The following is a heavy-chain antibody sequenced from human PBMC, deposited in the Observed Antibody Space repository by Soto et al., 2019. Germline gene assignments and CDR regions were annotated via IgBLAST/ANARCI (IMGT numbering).Heavy chain of an antibody. D-gene: IGHD6-13*01. Sequence: SETLSLTCTFSGCSISSASHYWGWIRQPPGKGLEWIGSIHYSGSTHYNPSLKSRVTISVDTSKNQFSLKLSSVTAADTAVYSCATILAAAGAYYFDYWGQGTLVTVSS. CDR2: IHYSGST. J-gene: IGHJ4*02. V-gene: IGHV4-39*07. CDR3: ATILAAAGAYYFDY. CDR1: GCSISSASHY.